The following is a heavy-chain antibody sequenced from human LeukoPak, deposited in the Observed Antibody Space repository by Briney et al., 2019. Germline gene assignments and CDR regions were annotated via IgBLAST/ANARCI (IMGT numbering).Heavy chain of an antibody. V-gene: IGHV3-23*01. D-gene: IGHD3-10*01. J-gene: IGHJ4*02. CDR1: GFAFNTYA. Sequence: PGGSLRLSCVASGFAFNTYAMSWVRQAPGKGLDWVSSISDSGGRTYYADSVKGRFTISRDNSKDTLYLEVNSLRAEDTALYYCAKDRYYGSGSYPHFDSWGQGTLVTVSS. CDR3: AKDRYYGSGSYPHFDS. CDR2: ISDSGGRT.